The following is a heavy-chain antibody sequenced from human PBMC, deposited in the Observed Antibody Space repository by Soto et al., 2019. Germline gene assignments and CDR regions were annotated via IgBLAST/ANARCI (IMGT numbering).Heavy chain of an antibody. CDR3: ARHVFIGFSQYDFWSGYYDYYYYYMDV. V-gene: IGHV4-59*08. J-gene: IGHJ6*03. D-gene: IGHD3-3*01. Sequence: TSETLSLTCTVSGGSISSYYWSWIRQPPGKGLEWIGYIYYSGSTNYNPSLKSRVTISVDTSKNQFSLKLSSVTAADTAVYYCARHVFIGFSQYDFWSGYYDYYYYYMDVWGKGTTVTVSS. CDR1: GGSISSYY. CDR2: IYYSGST.